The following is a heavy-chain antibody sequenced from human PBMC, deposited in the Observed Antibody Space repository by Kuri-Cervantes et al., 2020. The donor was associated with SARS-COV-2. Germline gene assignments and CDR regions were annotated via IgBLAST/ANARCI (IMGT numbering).Heavy chain of an antibody. J-gene: IGHJ4*02. CDR3: ARESGDVRSSSPFDY. Sequence: GILKISCAASGFTFSSYAMSWVRQAPGKGLEWVSAISGSGGSTYYADSVEGRFTISRDNSKNTLYLQMNSLRAEDTAVYYCARESGDVRSSSPFDYWGQGTLVTVSS. CDR2: ISGSGGST. V-gene: IGHV3-23*01. D-gene: IGHD6-6*01. CDR1: GFTFSSYA.